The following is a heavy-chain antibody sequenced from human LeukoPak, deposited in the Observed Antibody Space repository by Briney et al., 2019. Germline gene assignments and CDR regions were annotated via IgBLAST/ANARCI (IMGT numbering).Heavy chain of an antibody. CDR3: ARPYGGNTGDY. J-gene: IGHJ4*02. Sequence: SETLSLTCTVSGGSNSSSSYYWGWIRQPPGKGLEWIGSIYYSGSTYYNPSLKSRVTISVDTSKNQFSLKLSSVTAADTAVYYCARPYGGNTGDYWGQGTLVTVSS. V-gene: IGHV4-39*01. D-gene: IGHD4/OR15-4a*01. CDR1: GGSNSSSSYY. CDR2: IYYSGST.